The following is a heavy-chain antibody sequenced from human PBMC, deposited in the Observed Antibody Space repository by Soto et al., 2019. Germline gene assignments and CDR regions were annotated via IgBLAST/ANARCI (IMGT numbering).Heavy chain of an antibody. D-gene: IGHD6-19*01. CDR3: ARAVAVPADFDY. V-gene: IGHV1-3*01. Sequence: ASVKVSCKASGYTFTSYAMHWVRQAPGQRLEWMGWINAGNGNAKYSQKFQGRVTITRDTSASTAYMELSSLRSEDTAVYYRARAVAVPADFDYWGQGTLVTVSS. CDR1: GYTFTSYA. J-gene: IGHJ4*02. CDR2: INAGNGNA.